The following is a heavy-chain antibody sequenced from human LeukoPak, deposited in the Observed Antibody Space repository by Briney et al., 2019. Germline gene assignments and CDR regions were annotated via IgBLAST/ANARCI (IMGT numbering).Heavy chain of an antibody. D-gene: IGHD5-24*01. CDR2: ISWNSGSI. CDR1: GFIFNNYA. CDR3: ARDRGWLQSDY. J-gene: IGHJ4*02. Sequence: GGSLRLSCAGSGFIFNNYAMHWVRQPPGKGLEWVSGISWNSGSIDYADSVKGRFTISRDNAKNSLYLEMNSLSAEDTAVYYCARDRGWLQSDYWGQGALVTVSS. V-gene: IGHV3-9*01.